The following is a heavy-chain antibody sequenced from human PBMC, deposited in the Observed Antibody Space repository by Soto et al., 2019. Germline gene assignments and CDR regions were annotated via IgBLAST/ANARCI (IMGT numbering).Heavy chain of an antibody. V-gene: IGHV3-23*01. CDR1: GFTFSSYA. J-gene: IGHJ6*02. Sequence: GGSLRLSCAASGFTFSSYAMSWVRQAPGKGLEWVSAISGSGGSTYYADSVKGRFTISRDNSKNTLYLQMNSLRAEDTAVYYCSTVTPLLVVAHYGMDGWGQGTTVPVSS. CDR2: ISGSGGST. D-gene: IGHD2-8*02. CDR3: STVTPLLVVAHYGMDG.